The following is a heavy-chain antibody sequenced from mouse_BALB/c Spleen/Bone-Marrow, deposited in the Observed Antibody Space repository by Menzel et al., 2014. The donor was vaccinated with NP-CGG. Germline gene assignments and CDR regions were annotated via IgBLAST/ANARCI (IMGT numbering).Heavy chain of an antibody. Sequence: QVQLQQSGAELGMPGASVKMSCEASGYTFTDNWIYWVKQRPGQGLEWIGAIDTSDSYTNYNQKFMGKASLTVDASSSTAYMQASSLTSDDSAVYYCARGGHDFSLDYWGQGTSVTVSS. CDR1: GYTFTDNW. CDR3: ARGGHDFSLDY. V-gene: IGHV1-69*01. CDR2: IDTSDSYT. D-gene: IGHD2-4*01. J-gene: IGHJ4*01.